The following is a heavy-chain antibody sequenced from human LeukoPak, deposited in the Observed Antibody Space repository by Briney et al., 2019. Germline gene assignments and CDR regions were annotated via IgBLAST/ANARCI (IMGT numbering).Heavy chain of an antibody. V-gene: IGHV3-7*01. Sequence: PGGSLRLSCAASGFIFSNFWMSWVRQAPGKGLGWVANIRPDGSDKYYVDSVRGRFTISRDNAQNSLFLQMSSLRAEDSGVYYCGRWGITAALDRWGQGILVTVSS. J-gene: IGHJ5*02. CDR3: GRWGITAALDR. D-gene: IGHD1-20*01. CDR1: GFIFSNFW. CDR2: IRPDGSDK.